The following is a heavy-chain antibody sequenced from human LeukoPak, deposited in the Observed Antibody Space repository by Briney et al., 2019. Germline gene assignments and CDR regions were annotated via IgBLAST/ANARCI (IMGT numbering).Heavy chain of an antibody. D-gene: IGHD6-19*01. CDR3: TRLSSGWSYYFDY. J-gene: IGHJ4*02. CDR2: IRSKANSYAT. CDR1: GLTFSGSA. Sequence: GGSLRLSCAASGLTFSGSAMHWVRQASGKGLEWVGRIRSKANSYATAYAASVKGRFTISRDDSKNTAYLQMNSLKTEDTAVYYCTRLSSGWSYYFDYWGQGTLVTVSS. V-gene: IGHV3-73*01.